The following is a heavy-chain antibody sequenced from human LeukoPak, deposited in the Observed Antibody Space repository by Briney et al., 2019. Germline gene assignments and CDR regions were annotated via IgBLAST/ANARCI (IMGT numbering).Heavy chain of an antibody. Sequence: GGSLRLSCAASGFTFSSYEMNWVRQAPGKGLEWVSYISSSGSTIYYADSVKGRFTISRDNAKNSLYLQMNSLRAEDTAVYYCAKPLTSRIAAVDYWGQGTLVTVSS. V-gene: IGHV3-48*03. D-gene: IGHD6-13*01. CDR1: GFTFSSYE. CDR3: AKPLTSRIAAVDY. J-gene: IGHJ4*02. CDR2: ISSSGSTI.